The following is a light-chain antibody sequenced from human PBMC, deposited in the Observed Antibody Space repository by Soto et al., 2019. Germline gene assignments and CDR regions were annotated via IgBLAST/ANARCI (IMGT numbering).Light chain of an antibody. Sequence: EIVLTQSPATLSLSPGERATLSCRASQSVGSSLAWYQQKPGQAPRLLIYDASNRATGIPARFSGSGSGTDFTLTISSLESEDFAVYYCLQRCDWPPLTFGQGTKEEIK. CDR1: QSVGSS. CDR2: DAS. V-gene: IGKV3-11*01. J-gene: IGKJ1*01. CDR3: LQRCDWPPLT.